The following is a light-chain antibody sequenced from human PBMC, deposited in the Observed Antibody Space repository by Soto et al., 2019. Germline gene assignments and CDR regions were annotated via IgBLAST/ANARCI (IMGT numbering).Light chain of an antibody. CDR3: RQYNNWPPK. J-gene: IGKJ1*01. V-gene: IGKV3-15*01. Sequence: EIVMTQSPATLSVSPGERATLSCRSSQSVSSNLAWYQQKPGQAPRLLIYGASTRATGIPARFSGSGSGTESTLTISSLQSEDFAVYYCRQYNNWPPKFGQGTKVDIK. CDR2: GAS. CDR1: QSVSSN.